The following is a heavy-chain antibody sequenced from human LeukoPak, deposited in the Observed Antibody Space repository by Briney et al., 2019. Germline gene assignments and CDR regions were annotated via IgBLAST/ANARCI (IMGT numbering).Heavy chain of an antibody. CDR3: AKRSSGYYQSLEY. CDR1: GFTFSSYG. V-gene: IGHV3-23*01. CDR2: ISGSGAST. J-gene: IGHJ4*02. Sequence: GGSLRLSCAASGFTFSSYGMHWVRQAPGQGLEWVSAISGSGASTNYAGSVKGRFTISRDNSKNTLFLQMNSLRAEDTALYYCAKRSSGYYQSLEYWGQGTLVTVSS. D-gene: IGHD3-22*01.